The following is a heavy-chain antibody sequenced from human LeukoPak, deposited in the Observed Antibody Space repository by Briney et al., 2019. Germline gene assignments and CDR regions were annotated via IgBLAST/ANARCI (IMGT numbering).Heavy chain of an antibody. J-gene: IGHJ3*02. CDR3: ARVDTAMVTDAFDI. CDR1: GYTFSNYY. Sequence: ASVKVSCKASGYTFSNYYIHWVRQAPGQGLEWMGWINPNSGGTNYAQKFQGRVTMTRDTSISTAYMELSRLRSDDTAVYYCARVDTAMVTDAFDIWGQGTMVTVSS. CDR2: INPNSGGT. V-gene: IGHV1-2*02. D-gene: IGHD5-18*01.